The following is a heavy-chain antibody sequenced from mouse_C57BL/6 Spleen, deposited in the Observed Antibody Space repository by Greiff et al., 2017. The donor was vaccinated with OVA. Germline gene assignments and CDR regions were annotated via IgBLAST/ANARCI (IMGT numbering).Heavy chain of an antibody. J-gene: IGHJ2*01. CDR1: GFTFSSYG. Sequence: EVHLVESGGDLVKPGGSLKLSCAASGFTFSSYGMSWVRQTPDKRLEWVATISSGGSYTYYPDSVKGRFTISRDNAKNTLYLQMSSLKSEDTAMYYCARDVDYWGQGTTLTVSS. CDR3: ARDVDY. CDR2: ISSGGSYT. V-gene: IGHV5-6*01.